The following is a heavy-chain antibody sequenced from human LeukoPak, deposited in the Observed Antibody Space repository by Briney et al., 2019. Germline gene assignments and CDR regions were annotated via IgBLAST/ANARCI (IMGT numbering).Heavy chain of an antibody. J-gene: IGHJ4*02. CDR3: AREVWGPEY. CDR1: GFTFSSYW. D-gene: IGHD1-14*01. CDR2: IKHDGSDK. Sequence: GGSLRLSCAASGFTFSSYWMSWVRQAPGKGLEWVANIKHDGSDKNYMDSVKGRFTISRDNTKNSVYLQMSSLRAEDTAVYYCAREVWGPEYWGQGTLVTVSS. V-gene: IGHV3-7*01.